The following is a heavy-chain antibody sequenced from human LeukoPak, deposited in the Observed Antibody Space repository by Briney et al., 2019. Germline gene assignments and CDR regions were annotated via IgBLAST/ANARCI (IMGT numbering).Heavy chain of an antibody. CDR1: GGSFSGYY. D-gene: IGHD3-9*01. V-gene: IGHV4-34*01. CDR2: INHSGSA. CDR3: ARGEDFERYYLAY. Sequence: DPSETLSLTCAVYGGSFSGYYWSWIRQPPGKGLEWIGEINHSGSANYNPSLKSRVTISVDTSKNQFSLKLTSVTAADTAVYFCARGEDFERYYLAYWGQGTLVTVSS. J-gene: IGHJ4*02.